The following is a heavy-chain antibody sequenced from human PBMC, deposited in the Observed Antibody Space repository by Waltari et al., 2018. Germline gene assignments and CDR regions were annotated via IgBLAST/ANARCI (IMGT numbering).Heavy chain of an antibody. CDR3: ARDYPAAHVFDY. J-gene: IGHJ4*02. D-gene: IGHD2-15*01. Sequence: QVPLQESGPGLVKPSETLSLTCTVSVDSYPTYYFSWIRQSPGKGLQWIGSMYYTGTAYYNPSLKSRVTISLDTSKNQFSLSLTSVTTADTAVYYCARDYPAAHVFDYWGQGTVVAVSS. CDR2: MYYTGTA. CDR1: VDSYPTYY. V-gene: IGHV4-59*01.